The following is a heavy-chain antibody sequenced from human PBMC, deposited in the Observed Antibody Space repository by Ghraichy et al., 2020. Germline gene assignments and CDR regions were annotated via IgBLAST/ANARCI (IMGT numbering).Heavy chain of an antibody. J-gene: IGHJ4*02. D-gene: IGHD3-3*01. V-gene: IGHV4-39*01. CDR1: GGSISSSSYY. CDR3: ARLRFLGGY. Sequence: ESLNISCTVSGGSISSSSYYWGWIRQPPGKGLEWIGSIYYSGSTYYNPSLKSRVTISVDTSKNQFSLKLSSVTAADTAVYYCARLRFLGGYWGQGTLVTVSS. CDR2: IYYSGST.